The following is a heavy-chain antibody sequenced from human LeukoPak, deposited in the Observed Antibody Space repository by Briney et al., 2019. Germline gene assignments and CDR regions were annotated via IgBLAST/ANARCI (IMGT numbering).Heavy chain of an antibody. CDR1: GYTFTAFG. CDR2: ITGYNGNT. V-gene: IGHV1-18*01. Sequence: APLKSSCKAYGYTFTAFGISWVPQAPGHGLYWFTFITGYNGNTNYAQNLQGRVTMTTDTSTSTVYMELRSLRSDDTAVYYCAFSSYYLQGNYYYMDVWGKGTTVIVSS. J-gene: IGHJ6*03. D-gene: IGHD1-26*01. CDR3: AFSSYYLQGNYYYMDV.